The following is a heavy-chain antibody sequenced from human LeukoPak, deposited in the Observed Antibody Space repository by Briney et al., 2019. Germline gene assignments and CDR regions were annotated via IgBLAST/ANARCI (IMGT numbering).Heavy chain of an antibody. J-gene: IGHJ4*02. CDR1: GGSISSGAYS. D-gene: IGHD3-3*01. CDR3: ARGPQWLLYLD. V-gene: IGHV4-30-4*07. Sequence: PSETLSLTCAVSGGSISSGAYSWSWLRQPPRKGLEWIGYVYYSGGTYYNPSLKSRVTISVDTSKNQFSLKLSSVTAADTAVYYCARGPQWLLYLDWGQGTLVTVSS. CDR2: VYYSGGT.